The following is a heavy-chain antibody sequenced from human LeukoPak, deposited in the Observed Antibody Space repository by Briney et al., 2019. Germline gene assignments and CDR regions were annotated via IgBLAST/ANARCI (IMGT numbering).Heavy chain of an antibody. CDR2: ISYDALNK. Sequence: PGGSLRLSCSSSGFTFSSYATHGVRQAPGKGLEWVAVISYDALNKYYLDSVKGRFTISRDNSKNTLYLQMNSLRAEDTAVYYCARGVIVPDNHFAFRVEGTLVTVSS. CDR1: GFTFSSYA. CDR3: ARGVIVPDNHFAF. D-gene: IGHD3-16*02. J-gene: IGHJ4*02. V-gene: IGHV3-30*03.